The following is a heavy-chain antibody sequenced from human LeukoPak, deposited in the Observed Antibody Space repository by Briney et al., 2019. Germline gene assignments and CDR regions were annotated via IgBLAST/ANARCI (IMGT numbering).Heavy chain of an antibody. CDR3: ARDRSQDIVVVPAAVEVIYYGMGV. CDR1: GFTFSSYW. D-gene: IGHD2-2*01. V-gene: IGHV3-7*03. J-gene: IGHJ6*02. Sequence: PGGSLRLSCAASGFTFSSYWMSWVRQAPGKGLEWVANIKQDGSEKYYVDSVKGRFTISRDNAKNSLYLQMNSLRAEDTAVYYCARDRSQDIVVVPAAVEVIYYGMGVWGQGTTVTVSS. CDR2: IKQDGSEK.